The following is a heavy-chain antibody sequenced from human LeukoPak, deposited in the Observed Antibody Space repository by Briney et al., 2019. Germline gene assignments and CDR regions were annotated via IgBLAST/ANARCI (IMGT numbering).Heavy chain of an antibody. V-gene: IGHV3-66*01. CDR1: GFTVSSNY. CDR3: AIGGYGSGSGEHNYNGMDV. Sequence: GGSLRLSCAASGFTVSSNYMSWVRQAPGKGLEWISVIYSGGSTYYADSVKGRFTISRDNSKNTLYLQMNSLRAEDTAVYYCAIGGYGSGSGEHNYNGMDVWGQGTTVIVSS. CDR2: IYSGGST. D-gene: IGHD3-10*01. J-gene: IGHJ6*02.